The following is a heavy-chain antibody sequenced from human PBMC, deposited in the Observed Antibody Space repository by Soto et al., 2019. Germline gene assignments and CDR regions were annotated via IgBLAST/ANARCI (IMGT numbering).Heavy chain of an antibody. CDR1: GFTFSSYA. V-gene: IGHV3-30*04. Sequence: GGSLRLSCAASGFTFSSYAMHWVRQAPGKGLEWVAVISYDGSNKYYADSVKGRFTISRDNSKNTLYLQMNSLRAEDTAVYYCARDRSIYYSCSYMDVLGKRTTVTVSS. CDR3: ARDRSIYYSCSYMDV. J-gene: IGHJ6*03. CDR2: ISYDGSNK.